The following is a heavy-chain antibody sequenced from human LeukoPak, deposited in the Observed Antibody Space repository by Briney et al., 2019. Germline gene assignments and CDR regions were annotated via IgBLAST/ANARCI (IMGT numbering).Heavy chain of an antibody. D-gene: IGHD2-21*02. CDR3: ARDPCGGDCYFDY. J-gene: IGHJ4*02. CDR2: IIPIFGTA. Sequence: SVKVSCKASGYTFTSYDINWVRQAPGQGLEWMGGIIPIFGTANYAQKFQGRVTITADESTSTAYMELSSLRSEDAAVYYCARDPCGGDCYFDYWGQGTLVTVSS. V-gene: IGHV1-69*13. CDR1: GYTFTSYD.